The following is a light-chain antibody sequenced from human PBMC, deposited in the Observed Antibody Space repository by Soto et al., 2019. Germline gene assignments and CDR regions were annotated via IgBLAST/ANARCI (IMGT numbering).Light chain of an antibody. CDR2: GAS. J-gene: IGKJ4*01. CDR1: QSVSSN. V-gene: IGKV3-15*01. CDR3: QQYNNWPPLT. Sequence: EIVMTQSPATLSVSPGERATLSCRASQSVSSNLAWYQQKPGQAPRLLIYGASTRATVIPARFNGSGSGTELTFTISSLQSEDFAVYYCQQYNNWPPLTFGGGTKVEIK.